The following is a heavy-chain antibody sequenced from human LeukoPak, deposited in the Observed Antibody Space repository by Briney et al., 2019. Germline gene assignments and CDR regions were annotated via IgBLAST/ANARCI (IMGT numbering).Heavy chain of an antibody. CDR3: AALRSNIVVVPASKGWFDP. CDR2: INHSGST. CDR1: GGSFSGYY. J-gene: IGHJ5*02. Sequence: SETLSLTCAVYGGSFSGYYWSWIRQPPGKGLEWIGEINHSGSTNYNPSLKSRVTISVDTSKNQFSLKLSSVTATDTAVYYCAALRSNIVVVPASKGWFDPWGQGTLVTVS. D-gene: IGHD2-2*01. V-gene: IGHV4-34*01.